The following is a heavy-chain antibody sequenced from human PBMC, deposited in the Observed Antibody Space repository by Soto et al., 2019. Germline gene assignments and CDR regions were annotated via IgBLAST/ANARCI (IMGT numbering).Heavy chain of an antibody. D-gene: IGHD6-6*01. CDR2: IYPGDSDT. CDR3: ARLSIIEYSSSSFWVDYYYYYGMDV. CDR1: GYSFTSYW. J-gene: IGHJ6*02. V-gene: IGHV5-51*01. Sequence: PGESLKISCKGSGYSFTSYWIGWVRQMPGKGLEWMGIIYPGDSDTRYSPSFQGQVTISADKSISTAYLQWSSLKASDTAMYYCARLSIIEYSSSSFWVDYYYYYGMDVWGQGTTVTVSS.